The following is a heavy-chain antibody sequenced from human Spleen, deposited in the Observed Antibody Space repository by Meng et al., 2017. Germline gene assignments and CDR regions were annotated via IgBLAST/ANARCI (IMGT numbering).Heavy chain of an antibody. V-gene: IGHV1-2*02. J-gene: IGHJ1*01. CDR2: INPNSGGT. D-gene: IGHD3-22*01. Sequence: ASVKVSCKASGYTFTGYYMHWVRQAPGQGLEWMGWINPNSGGTNYAQKFQGRVTMTRDTSISTAYMELSRLRSDDTAVYYCARTYYYDSSGYYGYFQHWGQGTLVTVSS. CDR3: ARTYYYDSSGYYGYFQH. CDR1: GYTFTGYY.